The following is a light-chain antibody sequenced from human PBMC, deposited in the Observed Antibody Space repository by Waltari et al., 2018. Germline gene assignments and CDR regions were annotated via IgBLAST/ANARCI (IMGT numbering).Light chain of an antibody. J-gene: IGKJ2*01. Sequence: DIQMTQSPSSLSASVGDRVTITCRASQSISYWLAWYQQKPGKAPKLLVYQASSLESGVPSRFSGSVSGTEYTLTISSLQPDDFATYYCQQYNTYPATFGQGTKVEIK. CDR2: QAS. V-gene: IGKV1-5*03. CDR1: QSISYW. CDR3: QQYNTYPAT.